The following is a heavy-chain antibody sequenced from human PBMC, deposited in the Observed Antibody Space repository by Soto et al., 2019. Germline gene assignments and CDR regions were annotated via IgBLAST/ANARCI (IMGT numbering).Heavy chain of an antibody. V-gene: IGHV3-30*18. CDR3: AKALGDFWSGYYSWFDP. D-gene: IGHD3-3*01. J-gene: IGHJ5*02. CDR2: ISYDGSNK. Sequence: QVQLVESGGGVVQPGRSLRLSCAASGFTFSSYGMHWVRQAPGKGLEWVAVISYDGSNKYYADSVKGRFTISRDNSKNTLYLQMNSLRAEDTALYYCAKALGDFWSGYYSWFDPWGQGTLVTVSS. CDR1: GFTFSSYG.